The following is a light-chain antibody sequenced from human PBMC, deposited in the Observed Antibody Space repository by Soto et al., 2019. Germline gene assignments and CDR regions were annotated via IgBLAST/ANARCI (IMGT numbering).Light chain of an antibody. CDR2: NAS. Sequence: DIQMTQSPSTLSASVGDTVTITCRASQSFSNWLAWYQQKPGKAPKFLIYNASTLESGVPSRFIGSGSVTEFTLTISSLQPDDFATYYCQQYNSYSWTFGQGTKVEIK. J-gene: IGKJ1*01. V-gene: IGKV1-5*03. CDR1: QSFSNW. CDR3: QQYNSYSWT.